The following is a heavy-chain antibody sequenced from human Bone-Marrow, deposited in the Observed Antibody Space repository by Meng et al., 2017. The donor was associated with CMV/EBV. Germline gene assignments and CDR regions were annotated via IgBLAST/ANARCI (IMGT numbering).Heavy chain of an antibody. CDR3: ARDNFWGAIVGVATPSWFDP. CDR1: GGSMSGYY. CDR2: IYHSGST. J-gene: IGHJ5*02. Sequence: GSLRLSCTVSGGSMSGYYWSWIRQPPGKGLEWIGYIYHSGSTNYNPSLKSRVTISVDTSKQQFSLNLTSVTAADTAVYYGARDNFWGAIVGVATPSWFDPWGQGTLVTVSS. V-gene: IGHV4-59*12. D-gene: IGHD3-3*01.